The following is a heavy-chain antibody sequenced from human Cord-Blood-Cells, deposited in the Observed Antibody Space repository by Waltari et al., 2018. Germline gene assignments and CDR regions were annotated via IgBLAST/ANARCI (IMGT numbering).Heavy chain of an antibody. J-gene: IGHJ3*02. CDR3: ARDGSNWDSDAFDI. CDR2: IYSGGST. V-gene: IGHV3-53*04. D-gene: IGHD1-7*01. Sequence: EVQLVESGGGLVQPGGSLRLSCAASGFTVSSNYISWLRQAPGKGLEWVSVIYSGGSTYYADSVKGRFTISRHNSKNTLYLQMNSLRAEDTAVYYCARDGSNWDSDAFDIWGQGTMVTVSS. CDR1: GFTVSSNY.